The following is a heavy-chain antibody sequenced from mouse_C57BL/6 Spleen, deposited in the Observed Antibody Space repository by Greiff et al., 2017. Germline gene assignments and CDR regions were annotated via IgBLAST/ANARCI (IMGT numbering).Heavy chain of an antibody. CDR3: ARDDYGNYSALFAY. D-gene: IGHD2-1*01. V-gene: IGHV5-4*01. Sequence: EVQLVESGGGLVKPGGSLKLSCAASGFTFSSYAMSWVRQTPEKRLEWVATISDGGSYTYYPDNVKGRFTISRDNAKNNLYLQMSHLKSEDTAMYYCARDDYGNYSALFAYWGQETLVTVSA. J-gene: IGHJ3*01. CDR2: ISDGGSYT. CDR1: GFTFSSYA.